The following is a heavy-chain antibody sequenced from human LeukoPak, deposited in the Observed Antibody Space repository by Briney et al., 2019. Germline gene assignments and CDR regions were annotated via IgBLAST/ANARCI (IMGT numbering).Heavy chain of an antibody. Sequence: GGSLRLSCAASGFTIRSYVMSWVRQAPGKGLEWVLTISAGGDSIYYADSVKGRFTISRDNAKNSLYLQMNSLRAEDTAVYYCARVQSGYYDSSGYYLNFDYWGQGTLVTVSS. CDR3: ARVQSGYYDSSGYYLNFDY. V-gene: IGHV3-23*01. D-gene: IGHD3-22*01. J-gene: IGHJ4*02. CDR1: GFTIRSYV. CDR2: ISAGGDSI.